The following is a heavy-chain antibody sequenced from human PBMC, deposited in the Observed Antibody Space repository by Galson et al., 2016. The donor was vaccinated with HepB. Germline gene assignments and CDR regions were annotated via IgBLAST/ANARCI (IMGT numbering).Heavy chain of an antibody. V-gene: IGHV3-74*01. CDR1: GITFSNYW. Sequence: SLRLSCAASGITFSNYWMHWVRQVPGKGLVWVSQINSDGRTTRYADSVKGRFTISRDNAKNTLYLQMNSLRAEDTAVYYCARGRGVAYYYSMDVWGQGTLVTVSS. D-gene: IGHD5-24*01. CDR2: INSDGRTT. J-gene: IGHJ6*02. CDR3: ARGRGVAYYYSMDV.